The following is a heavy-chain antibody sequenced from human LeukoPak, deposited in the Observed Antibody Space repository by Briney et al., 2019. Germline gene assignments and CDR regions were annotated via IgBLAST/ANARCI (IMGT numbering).Heavy chain of an antibody. V-gene: IGHV1-2*02. CDR3: ARATPYFDY. J-gene: IGHJ4*02. CDR1: GYTFTGCY. CDR2: INLNSGVT. Sequence: ASVKVSCKASGYTFTGCYMHWVRQAPGQGLDWMGWINLNSGVTNYAQKFQGRVTMTRDTSISTAYMELSRLRSDDAAVYYCARATPYFDYWGQGTLVTVSS.